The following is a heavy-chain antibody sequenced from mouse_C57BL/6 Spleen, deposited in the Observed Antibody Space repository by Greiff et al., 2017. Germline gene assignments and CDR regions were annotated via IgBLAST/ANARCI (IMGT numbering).Heavy chain of an antibody. CDR1: GFTFSDYG. V-gene: IGHV5-17*01. CDR2: ISSGSSTI. CDR3: GRSYDGSSADYDMDY. D-gene: IGHD1-1*01. Sequence: EVLLVESGGGLVKPGGSLKLSCAASGFTFSDYGMHWVRQAPEKGLEWVAYISSGSSTIYYADTVKGRFTISRDNAKTSLFLQMTSLRSEDTAMYYCGRSYDGSSADYDMDYWGQGTSVTVSS. J-gene: IGHJ4*01.